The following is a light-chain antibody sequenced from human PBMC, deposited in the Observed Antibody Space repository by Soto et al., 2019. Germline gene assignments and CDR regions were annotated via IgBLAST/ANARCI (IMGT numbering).Light chain of an antibody. V-gene: IGKV3-15*01. Sequence: ETVMTQSPATLSVSPGERVTLSCRASQSVSSKLAWYQQKPGLAPRLLIYGASTRATGVPARFSGSGSGTEFTLTISSLQSEDFAVYYCQQYNNWPRTFGQGTKVDIK. CDR2: GAS. CDR3: QQYNNWPRT. CDR1: QSVSSK. J-gene: IGKJ1*01.